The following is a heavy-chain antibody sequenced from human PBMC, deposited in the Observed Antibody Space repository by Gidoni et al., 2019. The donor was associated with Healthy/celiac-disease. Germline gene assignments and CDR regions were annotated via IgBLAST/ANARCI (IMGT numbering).Heavy chain of an antibody. V-gene: IGHV3-33*01. CDR2: IWDDGSNK. J-gene: IGHJ4*02. CDR3: ARDDKRYCSGGSCYLDY. Sequence: QVQLGESGGGVVQPGRSLRLSCAASGFTFSSYGMNWVRQAPGKGLEWVAVIWDDGSNKYYADSVKGRFTISRDNSKNTLYLQMNSLRAEDTAVYYCARDDKRYCSGGSCYLDYWGQGTLVTVSS. D-gene: IGHD2-15*01. CDR1: GFTFSSYG.